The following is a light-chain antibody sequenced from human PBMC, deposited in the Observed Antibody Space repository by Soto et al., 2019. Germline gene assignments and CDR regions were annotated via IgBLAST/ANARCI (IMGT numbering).Light chain of an antibody. CDR2: SIN. J-gene: IGLJ1*01. Sequence: QSVLTQPPSASGTPGQRVTISCSGSSSNIGSNTVNWYQQLPGTAPKLLIYSINHRPSGVPDRFSGSKSSTSASLAISGLQSEDEADYYCAAWDDSLNGYVFGTGTKLTVL. CDR1: SSNIGSNT. CDR3: AAWDDSLNGYV. V-gene: IGLV1-44*01.